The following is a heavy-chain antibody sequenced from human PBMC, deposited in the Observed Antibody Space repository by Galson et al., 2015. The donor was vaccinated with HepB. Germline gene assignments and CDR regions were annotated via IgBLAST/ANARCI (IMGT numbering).Heavy chain of an antibody. V-gene: IGHV3-43D*03. J-gene: IGHJ4*02. Sequence: SLRLSCAASGFTFDDYAMHWVRQAPGKGLEWVSLISWDGGSTYYADSVKGRFTISRDNSKNSLYLQMNSLRAEDTALYYCAKDIHGRLITMVRGVSGGFDYWGQGTLVTVSS. CDR1: GFTFDDYA. D-gene: IGHD3-10*01. CDR2: ISWDGGST. CDR3: AKDIHGRLITMVRGVSGGFDY.